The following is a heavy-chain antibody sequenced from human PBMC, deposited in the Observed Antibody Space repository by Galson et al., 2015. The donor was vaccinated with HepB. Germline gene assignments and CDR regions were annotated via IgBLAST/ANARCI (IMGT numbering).Heavy chain of an antibody. CDR3: ARVPSAEYFQY. CDR2: ISGSGGST. J-gene: IGHJ1*01. CDR1: GFTFSSYA. V-gene: IGHV3-23*01. D-gene: IGHD6-6*01. Sequence: SLRLSCAASGFTFSSYAMSWVRQAPGKGLEWVSAISGSGGSTYYADSVKGRFTISRDNSKNTLYLQMNSLRVEDTAVYYCARVPSAEYFQYWGQGALVTVSS.